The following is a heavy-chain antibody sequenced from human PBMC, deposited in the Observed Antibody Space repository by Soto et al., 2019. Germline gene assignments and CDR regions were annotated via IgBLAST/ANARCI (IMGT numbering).Heavy chain of an antibody. V-gene: IGHV2-5*02. CDR1: GFSLSTSGVG. CDR3: AHRQEYSSSWNSGWFDP. D-gene: IGHD6-13*01. CDR2: IYWDDDK. J-gene: IGHJ5*02. Sequence: QITLKEPGPTLVTPTQTLTLTCTFSGFSLSTSGVGVGWIRQSPGKALEWLAFIYWDDDKRYSPSLKSRLTINKVNSKNQVVLIMTDMDPIDTATYYCAHRQEYSSSWNSGWFDPWGQGTLVTVSS.